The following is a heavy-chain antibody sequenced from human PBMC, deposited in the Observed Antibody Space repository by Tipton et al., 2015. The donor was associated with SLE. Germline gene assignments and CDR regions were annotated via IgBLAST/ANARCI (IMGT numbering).Heavy chain of an antibody. CDR2: IKQDGSEK. Sequence: SLRLSCAASGFTFSSYWMSWVRQAPGKGLEWVANIKQDGSEKYYVDSVKGRFTISRDNAKNSLYLQMNSLRAEDTAVYYCASPFGVVHYGMDVWGQGTPVTVSS. CDR3: ASPFGVVHYGMDV. J-gene: IGHJ6*02. V-gene: IGHV3-7*01. D-gene: IGHD3-3*01. CDR1: GFTFSSYW.